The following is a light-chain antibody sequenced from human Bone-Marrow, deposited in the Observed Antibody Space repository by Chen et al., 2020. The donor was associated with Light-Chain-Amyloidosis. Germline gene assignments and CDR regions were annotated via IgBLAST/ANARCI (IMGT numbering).Light chain of an antibody. J-gene: IGLJ2*01. CDR2: RDT. Sequence: SYELTQPPSVSVSPGQTARITCSGDDLPTKYAYWYQQKPGQAPVLVIHRDTKRPSGISERFSGSSSGTTATLTISGVQAEDEADYHCQSADSSGTYEVIFGGGTELTVL. V-gene: IGLV3-25*03. CDR3: QSADSSGTYEVI. CDR1: DLPTKY.